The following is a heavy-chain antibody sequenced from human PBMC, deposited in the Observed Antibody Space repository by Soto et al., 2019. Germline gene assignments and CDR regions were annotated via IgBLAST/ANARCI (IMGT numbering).Heavy chain of an antibody. CDR3: ARAEVGAQYGSGSYYYYYYMDV. CDR1: GGSISSYY. CDR2: IYYSGST. D-gene: IGHD3-10*01. V-gene: IGHV4-59*01. J-gene: IGHJ6*03. Sequence: SETLSLTCTVSGGSISSYYWGWIRQPPGKGLEWIGYIYYSGSTNYNPSLKSRVTISVDTSKNQFSLKLSSVTAADTAVYYCARAEVGAQYGSGSYYYYYYMDVWGKGTTVTVS.